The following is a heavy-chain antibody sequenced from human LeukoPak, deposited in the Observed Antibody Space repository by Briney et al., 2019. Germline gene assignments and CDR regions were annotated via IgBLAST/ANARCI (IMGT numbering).Heavy chain of an antibody. CDR3: ARLIYYDSSGYLDY. CDR1: GGSFSSYY. V-gene: IGHV4-34*01. CDR2: INYSGST. J-gene: IGHJ4*02. D-gene: IGHD3-22*01. Sequence: SETLSLTCAVYGGSFSSYYWSWIRQPPGKGLEWIGKINYSGSTNYNPSLKSRVTISVDMSKNQFSLKLSSVTAADTAVYYCARLIYYDSSGYLDYWGQRSLVTVSS.